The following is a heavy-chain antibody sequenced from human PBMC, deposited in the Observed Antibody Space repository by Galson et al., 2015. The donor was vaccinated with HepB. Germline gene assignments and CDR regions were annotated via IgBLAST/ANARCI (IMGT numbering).Heavy chain of an antibody. CDR3: ARDLGAYCGGDCYSGFYFDY. D-gene: IGHD2-21*02. J-gene: IGHJ4*02. CDR1: GGSISSYY. Sequence: SETLSLTCTVSGGSISSYYWSWIRQPPGKGLEWIGYIYYSGSTNYNPSLKSRVTISVDTSKNQFSLKLSSVTAADTAVYYCARDLGAYCGGDCYSGFYFDYWGQGTLVTVSS. V-gene: IGHV4-59*01. CDR2: IYYSGST.